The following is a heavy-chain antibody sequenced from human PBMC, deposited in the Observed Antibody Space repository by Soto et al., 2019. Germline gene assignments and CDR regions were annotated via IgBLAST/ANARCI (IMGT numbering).Heavy chain of an antibody. V-gene: IGHV5-10-1*01. CDR2: IDPSDSYT. CDR1: GYSFTSYW. CDR3: ARLAGDGSSSYYYYGMDV. Sequence: KVSCKGSGYSFTSYWISWVRQMPGKGLEWMGRIDPSDSYTNYSPSFQGHVTISADKSISTAYLQWSSLKASDTAMYYCARLAGDGSSSYYYYGMDVWGQGTTVTVSS. J-gene: IGHJ6*02. D-gene: IGHD6-13*01.